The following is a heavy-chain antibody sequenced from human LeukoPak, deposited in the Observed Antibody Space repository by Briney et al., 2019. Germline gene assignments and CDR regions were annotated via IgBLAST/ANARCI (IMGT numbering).Heavy chain of an antibody. Sequence: ASVKVSCKASGYTFTSYGNSWVRQAPGQGLEWMGWIGTYSGSTNYAQKLQGRVTMTTDTSTSTAYMELRSLRSDDTAVYYCARESLAGVKYYYGMDVWGQGTTVTVSS. CDR3: ARESLAGVKYYYGMDV. CDR1: GYTFTSYG. V-gene: IGHV1-18*01. CDR2: IGTYSGST. J-gene: IGHJ6*02. D-gene: IGHD2-8*01.